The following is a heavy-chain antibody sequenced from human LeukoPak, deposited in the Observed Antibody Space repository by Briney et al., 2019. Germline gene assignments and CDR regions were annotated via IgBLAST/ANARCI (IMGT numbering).Heavy chain of an antibody. CDR2: VSGSGRNT. CDR3: VKSRRVGANQRGLFDY. V-gene: IGHV3-23*01. J-gene: IGHJ4*02. CDR1: RFTFSNYA. D-gene: IGHD1-26*01. Sequence: GGSLRLSCAGSRFTFSNYAMTWVRQAPGKGLEWVSSVSGSGRNTFYPDSVEGRFTTSRDNSKNTVYLQMNSLRADDTAVYYCVKSRRVGANQRGLFDYWGQGTLVTVSP.